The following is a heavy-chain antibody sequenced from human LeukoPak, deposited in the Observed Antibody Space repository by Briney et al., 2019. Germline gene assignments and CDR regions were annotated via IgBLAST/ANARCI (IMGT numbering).Heavy chain of an antibody. CDR3: TRSVEAYYYYYYMDV. J-gene: IGHJ6*03. V-gene: IGHV3-49*04. D-gene: IGHD1-26*01. CDR1: GFTFGDYA. Sequence: GGSLRLSCTASGFTFGDYAMSWVRQAPGKGLEWVGFIRSKAYGGTTEYAASVKGRFTISRDDSKSIAYLQMNSLKTEDTAVYYCTRSVEAYYYYYYMDVWGKGTTVTVSS. CDR2: IRSKAYGGTT.